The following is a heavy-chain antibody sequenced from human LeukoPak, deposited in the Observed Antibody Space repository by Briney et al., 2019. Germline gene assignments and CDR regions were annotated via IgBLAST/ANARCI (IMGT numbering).Heavy chain of an antibody. CDR1: GFTFTSSA. V-gene: IGHV1-58*02. J-gene: IGHJ4*02. Sequence: SVKVSCKASGFTFTSSAMQWVRQARGQRLEWIGWIVVGSGNTNYAQKFQERVTITRDTSISTAYMELSRLRSDDTAVYYCARDSAIVVVTATYFDYWGQGTLVTVSS. CDR3: ARDSAIVVVTATYFDY. CDR2: IVVGSGNT. D-gene: IGHD2-21*02.